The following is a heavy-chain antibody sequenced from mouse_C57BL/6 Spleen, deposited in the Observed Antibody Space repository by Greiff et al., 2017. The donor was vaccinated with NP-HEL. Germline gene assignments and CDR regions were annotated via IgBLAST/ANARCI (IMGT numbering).Heavy chain of an antibody. D-gene: IGHD1-1*01. Sequence: VKLQESGPELVKPGASVKISCKASGYAFSSSWMNWVKQRPGKGLEWIGRIYPGDGDTNYNGKFKGKATLTADKSSSTAYMQLSSLTSEDSAVYFCAREGDYYGLYYFDYWGQGTTLTVSS. CDR2: IYPGDGDT. J-gene: IGHJ2*01. V-gene: IGHV1-82*01. CDR3: AREGDYYGLYYFDY. CDR1: GYAFSSSW.